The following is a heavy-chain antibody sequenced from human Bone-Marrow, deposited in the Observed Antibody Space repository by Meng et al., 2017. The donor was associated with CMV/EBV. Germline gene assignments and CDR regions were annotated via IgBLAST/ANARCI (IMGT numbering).Heavy chain of an antibody. J-gene: IGHJ6*02. V-gene: IGHV4-59*01. D-gene: IGHD2-8*01. CDR3: ARGGLYAIPRPPYYYHALDV. Sequence: GSLRLSCTVSGDSISSDYWSWIRQPPMKGLEWIGYIYHGGSTSYNPSLKSRVTISADKAKNQFSRTLNSVTAADTAVYYCARGGLYAIPRPPYYYHALDVWGRGSTVTVSS. CDR2: IYHGGST. CDR1: GDSISSDY.